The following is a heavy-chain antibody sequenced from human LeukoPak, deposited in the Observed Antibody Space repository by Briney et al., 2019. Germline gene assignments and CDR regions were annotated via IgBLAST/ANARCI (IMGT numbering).Heavy chain of an antibody. D-gene: IGHD3-10*01. CDR1: GYSFTSYW. Sequence: GESLKISCKGSGYSFTSYWIGWVRQMPGKGLEWMGIIYPGDSDTRYSPSFQGQATISADKSISTAYLQWSSLKASDTAMYYCARGGGRTMVRGVLNWFDPWGQGTLVTVSS. CDR3: ARGGGRTMVRGVLNWFDP. V-gene: IGHV5-51*01. J-gene: IGHJ5*02. CDR2: IYPGDSDT.